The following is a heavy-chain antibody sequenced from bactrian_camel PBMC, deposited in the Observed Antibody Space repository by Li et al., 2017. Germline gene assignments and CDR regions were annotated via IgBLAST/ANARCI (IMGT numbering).Heavy chain of an antibody. J-gene: IGHJ4*01. V-gene: IGHV3S53*01. CDR2: IHSGGGP. Sequence: HVQLVESGGGSVQAGGSLRLSCKHSGYQYGNQYPMAWYRQAPGKEREGVAAIHSGGGPTYADSVKGRFTISKDNTENILYLQMNDLKVEDTAMYYCAAGWRITRTAWHDVDDYMNWGQGTQVTVS. CDR3: AAGWRITRTAWHDVDDYMN. CDR1: GYQYGNQY. D-gene: IGHD2*01.